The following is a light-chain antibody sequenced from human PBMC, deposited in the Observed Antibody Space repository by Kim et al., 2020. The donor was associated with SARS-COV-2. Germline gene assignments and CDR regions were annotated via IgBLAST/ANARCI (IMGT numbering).Light chain of an antibody. Sequence: ASVGDRVTITCRASQDITSHLAWFQHKPGKAPKSLIYAASRLQSGVPSKFSGSGSGADFTLTISSLQPEDFATYYCQQYKSYPLTFGGGTKVDIK. CDR3: QQYKSYPLT. J-gene: IGKJ4*01. CDR1: QDITSH. CDR2: AAS. V-gene: IGKV1-16*02.